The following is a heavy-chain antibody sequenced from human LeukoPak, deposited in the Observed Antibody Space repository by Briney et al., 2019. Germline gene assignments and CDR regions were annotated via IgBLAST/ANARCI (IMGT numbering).Heavy chain of an antibody. CDR1: GFSLSTSGMR. CDR3: ARIYSRGPLFDC. D-gene: IGHD2-15*01. J-gene: IGHJ4*02. V-gene: IGHV2-70*04. Sequence: ESGPALVKPTQTLTLTCTFSGFSLSTSGMRVSWIRQPPGKALEWLARIDWDDAKFYSTSLKTRLTISKDTSKNQVVLTMTNMDPVDTATYYCARIYSRGPLFDCWGQGTLVTVSS. CDR2: IDWDDAK.